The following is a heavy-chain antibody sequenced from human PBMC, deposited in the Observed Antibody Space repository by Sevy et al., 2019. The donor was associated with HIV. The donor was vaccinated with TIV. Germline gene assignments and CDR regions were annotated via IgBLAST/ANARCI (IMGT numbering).Heavy chain of an antibody. CDR2: TRYDGTID. CDR3: AKRGGSVYDLSDYYGMDV. V-gene: IGHV3-30*18. CDR1: GFTFSNFG. Sequence: GGSLRLSCAASGFTFSNFGMHRVRQAPRKGLEWLAVTRYDGTIDHYAESVKGRFTISRDNVKNTLFLQMNRLNVDDTAVYFCAKRGGSVYDLSDYYGMDVWGQGTTVTVSS. J-gene: IGHJ6*02. D-gene: IGHD3-22*01.